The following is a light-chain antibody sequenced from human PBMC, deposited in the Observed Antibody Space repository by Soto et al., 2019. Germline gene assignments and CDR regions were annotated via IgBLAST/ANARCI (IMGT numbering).Light chain of an antibody. Sequence: DIQITQSPSTLAASVGDRGTITFRASQSISSWLAWYQQKPGKAPKLLIYDASSLESGVPSRFSGSGSGTEFTLTISSLQPDDFATYYCQQYNSYWTFGQGTKVDIK. V-gene: IGKV1-5*01. CDR1: QSISSW. CDR3: QQYNSYWT. CDR2: DAS. J-gene: IGKJ1*01.